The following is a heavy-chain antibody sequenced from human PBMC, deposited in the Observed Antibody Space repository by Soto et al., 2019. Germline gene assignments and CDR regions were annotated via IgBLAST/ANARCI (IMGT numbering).Heavy chain of an antibody. J-gene: IGHJ4*02. CDR3: ARVKMIDDYGLRTYDY. CDR1: GYTFTSFG. V-gene: IGHV1-18*04. D-gene: IGHD3-16*01. CDR2: ISGYNGKT. Sequence: ASVKVSCKTSGYTFTSFGVSRVRQALGQGLEWMGWISGYNGKTKYAQTLQGRVTMTADTSTSTVYLELRGLRPDDTAVYFCARVKMIDDYGLRTYDYWGQGTTVTVSS.